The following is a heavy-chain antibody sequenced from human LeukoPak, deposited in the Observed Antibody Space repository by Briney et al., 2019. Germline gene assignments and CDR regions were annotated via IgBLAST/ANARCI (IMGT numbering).Heavy chain of an antibody. D-gene: IGHD2-2*01. V-gene: IGHV4-4*07. J-gene: IGHJ5*02. CDR2: ISTSGTT. CDR1: GDSISNYY. Sequence: SETLSLTCTVSGDSISNYYWSWIRQPAGKGLEWIGRISTSGTTNYNPSLKSRVTMSLNTSKNQFSLKLNSVTAADTAVYYCARFIVVVPAATYWFDPWGQGTLVTVSS. CDR3: ARFIVVVPAATYWFDP.